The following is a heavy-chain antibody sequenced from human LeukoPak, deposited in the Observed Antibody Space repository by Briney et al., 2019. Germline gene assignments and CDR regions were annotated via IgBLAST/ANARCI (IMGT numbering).Heavy chain of an antibody. CDR1: GYRFSNYW. CDR2: VYPGDSDS. CDR3: ARRRDYDSGGSYRGDAFDL. Sequence: GESLKISCMGSGYRFSNYWIAWVRQMPGKGLEWMGIVYPGDSDSKYSPAFHGQVTISADRFISTAYLQWSSLGASDTAIYYCARRRDYDSGGSYRGDAFDLWGQGTTVTVSS. D-gene: IGHD3-22*01. V-gene: IGHV5-51*01. J-gene: IGHJ3*01.